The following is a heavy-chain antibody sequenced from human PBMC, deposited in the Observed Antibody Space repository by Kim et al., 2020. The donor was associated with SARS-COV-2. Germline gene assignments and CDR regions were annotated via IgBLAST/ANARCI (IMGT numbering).Heavy chain of an antibody. V-gene: IGHV3-49*04. D-gene: IGHD2-21*02. CDR1: GFTFGDYA. J-gene: IGHJ4*02. CDR3: GRDRGVTATY. CDR2: VRTKAKGETT. Sequence: GGSLRLSCRGSGFTFGDYAINWVRQAPDKGLEWVGFVRTKAKGETTDYAASVKGRFTMSRDDSENIAYLQMDSLRAEDTGVYFCGRDRGVTATYRGQGTL.